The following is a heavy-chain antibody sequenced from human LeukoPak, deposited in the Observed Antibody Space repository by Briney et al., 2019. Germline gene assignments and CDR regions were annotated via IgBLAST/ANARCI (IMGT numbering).Heavy chain of an antibody. CDR1: GFTFSSYW. D-gene: IGHD3-22*01. CDR3: AASSGYYFSHFDY. V-gene: IGHV3-7*05. Sequence: GGSLRLSCAASGFTFSSYWMSWVRQAPGKGLEWVAKIKQGGSEKYYVDSVKGRFTISRDNAKNSLYLQTNSLRAEDTAVYYCAASSGYYFSHFDYWGQGTLVTVSS. CDR2: IKQGGSEK. J-gene: IGHJ4*02.